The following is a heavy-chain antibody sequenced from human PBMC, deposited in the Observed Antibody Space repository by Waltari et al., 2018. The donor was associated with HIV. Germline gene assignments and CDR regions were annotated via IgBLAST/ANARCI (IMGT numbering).Heavy chain of an antibody. CDR3: ARGVGANLALDWFDP. CDR2: INHSGST. Sequence: QVQLQQWGAGLLKPSETLSLTCAVYGGSFSGYYWSWIRQPPGKGLEWIGEINHSGSTNYNPSLKSRVTISVDTSKNQFSLKLSSVTAADTAVYYCARGVGANLALDWFDPWGQGTLVTVSS. J-gene: IGHJ5*02. V-gene: IGHV4-34*01. CDR1: GGSFSGYY. D-gene: IGHD1-26*01.